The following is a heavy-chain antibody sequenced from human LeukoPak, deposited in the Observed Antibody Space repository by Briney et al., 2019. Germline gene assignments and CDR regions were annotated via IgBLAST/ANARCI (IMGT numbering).Heavy chain of an antibody. Sequence: ASETLSLTCAAYGGSFSGYYWSWIRQPPGKGLKWIGEINHSGSTNYNPSLKSRVTISVDTSKNQFSLKLSSVTAADTAVYYCARKRGGTMTVRSFDYWGQGTLVTVSS. D-gene: IGHD3-22*01. V-gene: IGHV4-34*01. CDR1: GGSFSGYY. J-gene: IGHJ4*02. CDR2: INHSGST. CDR3: ARKRGGTMTVRSFDY.